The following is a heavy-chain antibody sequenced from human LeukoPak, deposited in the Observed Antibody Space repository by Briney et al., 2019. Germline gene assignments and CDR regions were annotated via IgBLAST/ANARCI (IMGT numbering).Heavy chain of an antibody. CDR2: MNPNSGNT. D-gene: IGHD3-10*01. CDR3: ARGTYYYGSGASDAFDI. J-gene: IGHJ3*02. V-gene: IGHV1-8*01. Sequence: EASVKVSCKASGYTFTSYDINWVRQATGQGLEWMGWMNPNSGNTGYAQKFQGRVTMTRNTSISTAYMELSSLRSEDTAVYYCARGTYYYGSGASDAFDIRGQGTMVTVSS. CDR1: GYTFTSYD.